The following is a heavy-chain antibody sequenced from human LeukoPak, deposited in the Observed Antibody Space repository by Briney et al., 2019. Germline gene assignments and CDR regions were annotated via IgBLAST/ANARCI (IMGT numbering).Heavy chain of an antibody. CDR2: ISSSGSTT. D-gene: IGHD4-17*01. CDR1: GFTFSSYE. J-gene: IGHJ4*02. CDR3: ARIMITVTTSDY. V-gene: IGHV3-48*03. Sequence: QSGGSLRLSCAASGFTFSSYEMNWVRQAPGKGLEWVSYISSSGSTTYYADSVKGRFTISRDNAKNSLYLQMNSLRAEDTAVYYCARIMITVTTSDYWGQGTLVTVSS.